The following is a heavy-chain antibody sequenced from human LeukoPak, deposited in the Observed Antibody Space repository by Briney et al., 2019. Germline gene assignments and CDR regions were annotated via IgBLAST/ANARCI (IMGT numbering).Heavy chain of an antibody. V-gene: IGHV3-9*03. CDR1: GFTFDDYA. J-gene: IGHJ4*02. CDR3: AKGRGSTMVMSPFDY. D-gene: IGHD3-10*01. CDR2: ISWNSGSI. Sequence: HPGGSLRLSCAASGFTFDDYAMHWVRQAPGKGLEWVSGISWNSGSIGYADSVKGRFTISRDNAKNSLYLQMNSLRAEGMALYYCAKGRGSTMVMSPFDYWGQGTLVTVSS.